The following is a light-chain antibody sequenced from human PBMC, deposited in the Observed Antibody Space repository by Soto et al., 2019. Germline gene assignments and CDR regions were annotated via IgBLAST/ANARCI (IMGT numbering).Light chain of an antibody. V-gene: IGLV2-8*01. CDR2: EVS. J-gene: IGLJ2*01. CDR3: SSYGGLNNLV. Sequence: QSALTQPPSASGSPGQSVTISCTGTSSDVGRYNYVSWYQQHPGKAPKLMIYEVSKRPSGVPDRFSGSKSGNTASLTVSGLQAEDEADYYCSSYGGLNNLVFGGGTKLTV. CDR1: SSDVGRYNY.